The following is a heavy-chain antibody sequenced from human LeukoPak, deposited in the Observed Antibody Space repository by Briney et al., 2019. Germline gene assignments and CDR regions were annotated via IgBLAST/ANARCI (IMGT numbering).Heavy chain of an antibody. Sequence: SETLSLTCTVSGGSISSYYWSWIRQRPGKGLEWIGYIHYSGSTNYNPSLKSRVIISVDTSKNQFSLKLSSVTAADTAVYYCARNYDFWSGYIDYWGQGTLVTVSS. J-gene: IGHJ4*02. CDR2: IHYSGST. V-gene: IGHV4-59*08. D-gene: IGHD3-3*01. CDR3: ARNYDFWSGYIDY. CDR1: GGSISSYY.